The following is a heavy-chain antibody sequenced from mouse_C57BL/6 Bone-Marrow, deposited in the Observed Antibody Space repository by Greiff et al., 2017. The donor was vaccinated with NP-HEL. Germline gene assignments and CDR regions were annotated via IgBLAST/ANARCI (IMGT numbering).Heavy chain of an antibody. D-gene: IGHD2-4*01. V-gene: IGHV2-2*01. J-gene: IGHJ1*03. CDR2: IWSGGST. Sequence: QVQLQQSGPGLVQPSQSLSITCTVSGFSLTSYGVHWVRQSPGKGLEWLGVIWSGGSTDYNAAFISRLSISKDNSKSQVFFKMNSLQADDTAIYYCARNPLYYDYDWYFDVWGTGTTVTVSS. CDR1: GFSLTSYG. CDR3: ARNPLYYDYDWYFDV.